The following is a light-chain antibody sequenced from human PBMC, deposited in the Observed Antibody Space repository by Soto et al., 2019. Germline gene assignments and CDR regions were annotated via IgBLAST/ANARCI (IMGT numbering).Light chain of an antibody. J-gene: IGKJ2*01. V-gene: IGKV1-5*03. CDR1: ESISSW. CDR2: KAS. CDR3: QEYKTYSHT. Sequence: DIQLTQSPSTLSASVGDRVTLTCRTSESISSWLAWYQQKPGKAPELLIYKASNLQSGVPSRFSGSGSGTEFTLTISSLQPDDFATYYCQEYKTYSHTFGQGTKVDIK.